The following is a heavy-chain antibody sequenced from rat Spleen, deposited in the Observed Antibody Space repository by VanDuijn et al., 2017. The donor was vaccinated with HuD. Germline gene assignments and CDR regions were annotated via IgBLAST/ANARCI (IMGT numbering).Heavy chain of an antibody. CDR3: ARSDYSSPYYFDY. J-gene: IGHJ2*01. CDR1: GFSLISNS. CDR2: IWGNGDT. Sequence: VQLQESGPGLVQPSQTLSLICTVSGFSLISNSVHWVRQPPGKGLEWMGVIWGNGDTNYNSALKSRLSISRDTSKSQLFLQMNDLQTEDTAMYFCARSDYSSPYYFDYWGQGVMVTVSS. D-gene: IGHD1-2*01. V-gene: IGHV2S61*01.